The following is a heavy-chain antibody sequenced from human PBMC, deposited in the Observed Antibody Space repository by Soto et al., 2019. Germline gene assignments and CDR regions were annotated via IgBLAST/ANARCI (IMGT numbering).Heavy chain of an antibody. CDR3: ARDRERDGAYKMDV. Sequence: TVGSLRLSCVTSVFTFSDYWMHWVRQCPGKGPEWLSRLNSAGSTIDYADSVKGRFTISRDNAKNTVYLQMNSLRVDETAVYYCARDRERDGAYKMDVWGQGATVTVSS. V-gene: IGHV3-74*01. D-gene: IGHD1-1*01. J-gene: IGHJ6*02. CDR1: VFTFSDYW. CDR2: LNSAGSTI.